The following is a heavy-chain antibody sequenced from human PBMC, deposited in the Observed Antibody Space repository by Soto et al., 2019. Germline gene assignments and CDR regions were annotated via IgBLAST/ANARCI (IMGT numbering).Heavy chain of an antibody. CDR1: GYTFTSYG. Sequence: ASVKVSCKASGYTFTSYGISWVRQAPGQGLEWMGWISAYNGNTNYAQRFQGRVVMTRDTSVHTVYMELSGLTSDDTAIYYCARDGRPSIVTRGWFDPWGQGTLVTVSS. D-gene: IGHD3-22*01. V-gene: IGHV1-18*01. J-gene: IGHJ5*02. CDR2: ISAYNGNT. CDR3: ARDGRPSIVTRGWFDP.